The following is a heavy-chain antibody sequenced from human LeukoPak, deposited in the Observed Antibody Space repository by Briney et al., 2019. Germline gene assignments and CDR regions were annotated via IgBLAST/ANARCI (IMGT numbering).Heavy chain of an antibody. D-gene: IGHD2-8*01. CDR3: ASGCMKFDY. V-gene: IGHV3-11*04. J-gene: IGHJ4*02. Sequence: GGSLRLSCAASGFTFSDYYMSWIRQAPGKGLGWVSYISSSGSNIYHADSVKGRYTISRNNTKNSLYLQMKSLRAGDTAVYDCASGCMKFDYWGQGTLVTVSS. CDR2: ISSSGSNI. CDR1: GFTFSDYY.